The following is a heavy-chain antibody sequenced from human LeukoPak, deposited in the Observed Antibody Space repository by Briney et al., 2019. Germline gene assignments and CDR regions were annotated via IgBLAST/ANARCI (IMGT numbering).Heavy chain of an antibody. J-gene: IGHJ4*02. CDR2: IYSGGST. CDR3: ARDLAGPAGVDY. V-gene: IGHV3-66*02. D-gene: IGHD3-10*01. Sequence: GGSLRLSCAASGFTVSSNSMGWVRQAPGKGLEWVSVIYSGGSTYYADSVKGRFTISRDNSKNTLYLQMNSLRAEDTAVYYCARDLAGPAGVDYCGQGTLVTVPS. CDR1: GFTVSSNS.